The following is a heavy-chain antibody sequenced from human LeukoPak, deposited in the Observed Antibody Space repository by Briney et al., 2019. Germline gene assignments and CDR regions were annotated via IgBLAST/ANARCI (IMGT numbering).Heavy chain of an antibody. CDR1: GFTFSSYA. D-gene: IGHD4-17*01. CDR3: ARDSRDYGENTNFDY. V-gene: IGHV3-30*04. Sequence: PGGSLRLSCAASGFTFSSYAMHWVRQAPGEGLEWVAVISYDGSNKYYADSVKGRFTISRDNSKNTLYLQMNSLRAEDTAVYYCARDSRDYGENTNFDYWGQGTLVTVSS. CDR2: ISYDGSNK. J-gene: IGHJ4*02.